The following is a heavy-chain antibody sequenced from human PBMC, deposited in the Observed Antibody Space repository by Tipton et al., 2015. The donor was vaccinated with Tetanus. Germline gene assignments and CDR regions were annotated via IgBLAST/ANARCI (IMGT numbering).Heavy chain of an antibody. CDR2: INSDGSST. CDR1: GFTFSSYW. D-gene: IGHD2-21*02. CDR3: AKDTGVTPHYGMDV. Sequence: SLRLSCAASGFTFSSYWMHWVRQAPGKGLVWVSRINSDGSSTRNADSVKGRSTISRDNAKNSLYLQMNSLRAEDTALYYCAKDTGVTPHYGMDVWGQGTTVTVSS. V-gene: IGHV3-74*01. J-gene: IGHJ6*02.